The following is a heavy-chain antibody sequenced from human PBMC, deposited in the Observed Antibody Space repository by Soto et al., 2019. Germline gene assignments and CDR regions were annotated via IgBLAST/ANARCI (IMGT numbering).Heavy chain of an antibody. CDR2: INPSGGST. CDR3: ARKYSGYDWALNWFDP. V-gene: IGHV1-46*01. D-gene: IGHD5-12*01. CDR1: GYTFTSYY. J-gene: IGHJ5*02. Sequence: RGSVKVSCKASGYTFTSYYMHGVRQPPLQGLEWMGIINPSGGSTSYAQKFQGRVTMTRDTSTSTVYMELSSLRSEDTAVYYCARKYSGYDWALNWFDPWGQGTLVTVSS.